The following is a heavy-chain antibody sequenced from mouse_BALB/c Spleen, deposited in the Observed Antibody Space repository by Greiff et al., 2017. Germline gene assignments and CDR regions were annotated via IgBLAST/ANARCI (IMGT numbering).Heavy chain of an antibody. CDR3: ARRAYYGKFYAMDY. D-gene: IGHD2-10*01. J-gene: IGHJ4*01. Sequence: EVQLQQSGPGLVKPSQSLSLTCTVTGYSITSDYAWNWIRQFPGNKLEWMGYISYSGSTSYNPSLKSRISITRDTSKNQFFLQLNSVTTEDTATYYCARRAYYGKFYAMDYWGQGTSVTVSS. CDR1: GYSITSDYA. CDR2: ISYSGST. V-gene: IGHV3-2*02.